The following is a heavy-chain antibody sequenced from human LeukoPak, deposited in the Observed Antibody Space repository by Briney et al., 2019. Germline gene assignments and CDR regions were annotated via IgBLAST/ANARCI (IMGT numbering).Heavy chain of an antibody. CDR3: ARANYYDSSDRFDP. V-gene: IGHV4-34*01. Sequence: SETLSLTCAVYGGSFSGYYWSWIRQPPGKGLEWIGEINHSGSTNYNPSLKSRVTISVDTSKNQFSLKLSSVAAADTAVYYCARANYYDSSDRFDPWGQGTLVTVSS. D-gene: IGHD3-22*01. J-gene: IGHJ5*02. CDR1: GGSFSGYY. CDR2: INHSGST.